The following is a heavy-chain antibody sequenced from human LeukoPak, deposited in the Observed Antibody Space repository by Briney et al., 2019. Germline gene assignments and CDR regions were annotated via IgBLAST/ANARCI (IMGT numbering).Heavy chain of an antibody. Sequence: PSETLSLTCTVSGASISSYFWTWIRQSPGKGLEWIGYISNIGSTNYNPSLKSRVTISGDTSKNQFSLKLSSVTAADTAVYYCTRDRSALDTWGQGTMVTVSS. J-gene: IGHJ3*02. V-gene: IGHV4-59*01. CDR2: ISNIGST. CDR3: TRDRSALDT. CDR1: GASISSYF.